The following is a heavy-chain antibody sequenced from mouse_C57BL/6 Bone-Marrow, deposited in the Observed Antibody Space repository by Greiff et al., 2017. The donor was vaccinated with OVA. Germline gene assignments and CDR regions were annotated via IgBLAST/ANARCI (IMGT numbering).Heavy chain of an antibody. V-gene: IGHV2-5*01. CDR2: IWRGGST. CDR3: AKNSLDGYYEFPLFAY. CDR1: GFSLTSYG. D-gene: IGHD2-3*01. Sequence: VQLVESGPGLVQPSQSLSITCTVSGFSLTSYGVHWVRQSPGKGLEWLGVIWRGGSTDYNAAFMSRLSITKDNSKSQVFFKMNSLQADDTAIYYCAKNSLDGYYEFPLFAYWGQGTLVTVSA. J-gene: IGHJ3*01.